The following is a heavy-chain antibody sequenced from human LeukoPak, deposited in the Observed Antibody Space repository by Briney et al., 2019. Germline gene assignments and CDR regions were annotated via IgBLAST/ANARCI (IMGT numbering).Heavy chain of an antibody. D-gene: IGHD3-22*01. J-gene: IGHJ4*02. CDR1: GFTFSSYA. CDR3: AKGSYYDSSGSFYFDY. Sequence: GGSLRLSCAASGFTFSSYAMSWVRQAPGKGLEWVSGISGSGENTYYADSVKGRFTISRDNSKNTLYVQVNSLGTEDTAAYYCAKGSYYDSSGSFYFDYWGQGTLVTVSS. V-gene: IGHV3-23*01. CDR2: ISGSGENT.